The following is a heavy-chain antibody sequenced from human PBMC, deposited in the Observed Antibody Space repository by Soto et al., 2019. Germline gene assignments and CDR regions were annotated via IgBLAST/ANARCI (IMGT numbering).Heavy chain of an antibody. D-gene: IGHD3-3*01. V-gene: IGHV4-4*02. CDR1: RGSISSGNW. CDR3: ARESYDESNVGYFDL. CDR2: MYHTGIT. J-gene: IGHJ2*01. Sequence: QVQLQESGPGLVKPSGTLSLTCAVSRGSISSGNWWSWVRRSPGKGLVWCGAMYHTGITTYIPSLTSRVTMSVDKSKNQLSLKLSSVTAADTAVYYCARESYDESNVGYFDLWGRGTLVSVSS.